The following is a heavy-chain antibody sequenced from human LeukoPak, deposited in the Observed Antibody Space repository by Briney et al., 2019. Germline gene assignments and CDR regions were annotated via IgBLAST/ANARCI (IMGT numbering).Heavy chain of an antibody. CDR1: GASLSTSPYY. J-gene: IGHJ4*02. V-gene: IGHV4-39*07. Sequence: SETLSLTCSVSGASLSTSPYYWGWIRQPPGKGPEWIGSIYYSGSTYYNPSLKSRVTISVDTSKNQFSLKLSSVTAADTAVYYCARGSLLWFGELFLWGQGTLVTVSS. D-gene: IGHD3-10*01. CDR3: ARGSLLWFGELFL. CDR2: IYYSGST.